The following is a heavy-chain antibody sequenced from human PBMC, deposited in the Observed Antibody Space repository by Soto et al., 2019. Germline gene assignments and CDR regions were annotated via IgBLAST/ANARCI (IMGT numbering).Heavy chain of an antibody. CDR2: INPNSGGT. CDR1: GYTFTGYY. D-gene: IGHD6-19*01. J-gene: IGHJ5*02. CDR3: ARDEGRSSVWFDP. Sequence: ASVKVSCKASGYTFTGYYMHWVRQAPGQGLEWMGWINPNSGGTNYAQKFQGRVTMTRDTSISTAYMELSRLRSDHTAVYYCARDEGRSSVWFDPWGQGTLVTVSS. V-gene: IGHV1-2*02.